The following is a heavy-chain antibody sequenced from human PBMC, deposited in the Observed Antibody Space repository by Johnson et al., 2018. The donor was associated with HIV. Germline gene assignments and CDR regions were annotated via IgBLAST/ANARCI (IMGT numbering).Heavy chain of an antibody. Sequence: QVQLVEAGGGVVQPGRSLRLSCAASGFTFSSYPMHWVRQAPGKGLEWVAVISYDGGSKYYADSVKGRFTISRDNSKNSLYLQMNSLRAEDTAVYYCARPTHSYGYAFDIWGQGTMVTVSS. V-gene: IGHV3-30-3*01. J-gene: IGHJ3*02. CDR1: GFTFSSYP. D-gene: IGHD5-18*01. CDR2: ISYDGGSK. CDR3: ARPTHSYGYAFDI.